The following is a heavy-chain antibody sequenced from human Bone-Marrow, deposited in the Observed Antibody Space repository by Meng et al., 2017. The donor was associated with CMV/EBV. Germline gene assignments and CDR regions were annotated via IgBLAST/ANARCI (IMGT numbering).Heavy chain of an antibody. CDR3: ARDGRRDFWSGNYYYYYGMDV. CDR2: IKQDGSEK. D-gene: IGHD3-3*01. CDR1: GFTFSSYW. Sequence: LSLTCAASGFTFSSYWMSWVRQAPGKGLEWVANIKQDGSEKYYVDSVKGRFTISRDNAKNSLYLQMNSLRAEDTAVYYCARDGRRDFWSGNYYYYYGMDVWGQGTTVTVSS. J-gene: IGHJ6*02. V-gene: IGHV3-7*01.